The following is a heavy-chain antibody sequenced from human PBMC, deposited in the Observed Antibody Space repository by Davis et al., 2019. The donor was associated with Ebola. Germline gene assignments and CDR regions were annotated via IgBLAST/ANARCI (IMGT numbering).Heavy chain of an antibody. CDR1: GYTFTGYY. CDR3: ARDKLAYGHYYGMDV. CDR2: INPNSGGT. J-gene: IGHJ6*04. D-gene: IGHD1-7*01. V-gene: IGHV1-2*06. Sequence: ASVKVSCKASGYTFTGYYMHWVRQAPGQGLEWMGRINPNSGGTNYAQKFQGRVTMTRDTSISTAYMELSRLRSDDTAVYYCARDKLAYGHYYGMDVWGKGTTVTVSS.